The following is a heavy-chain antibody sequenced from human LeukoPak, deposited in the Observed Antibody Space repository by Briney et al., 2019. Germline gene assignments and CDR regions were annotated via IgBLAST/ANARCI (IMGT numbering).Heavy chain of an antibody. CDR1: GFIFSNYA. CDR2: ISYNGGNI. Sequence: GGSLRLSCSASGFIFSNYAMHWVCQTPGKGLEWLAVISYNGGNIFYADSVKGRFTISRDNSNNTLSLQMSSLRVEDTAVYYCARQFGYREGYNWFDPWGQGTLVTVSS. J-gene: IGHJ5*02. V-gene: IGHV3-30-3*01. CDR3: ARQFGYREGYNWFDP. D-gene: IGHD5-18*01.